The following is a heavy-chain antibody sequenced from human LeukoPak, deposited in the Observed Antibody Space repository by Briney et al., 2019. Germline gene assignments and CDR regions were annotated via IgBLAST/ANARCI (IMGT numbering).Heavy chain of an antibody. CDR1: GFTISSYA. D-gene: IGHD4-23*01. CDR3: VKDRWVDY. Sequence: GGSLRLSCSVSGFTISSYAMHWVRQAPGKGLEYVSSISSDGGSTFYADSVKGRFTISRDNSKNTLSLQMSSLRTEDTTVYYCVKDRWVDYWGQGTLVTVSS. J-gene: IGHJ4*02. CDR2: ISSDGGST. V-gene: IGHV3-64D*06.